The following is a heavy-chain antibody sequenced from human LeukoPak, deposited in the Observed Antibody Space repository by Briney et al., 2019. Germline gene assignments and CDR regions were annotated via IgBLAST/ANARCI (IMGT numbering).Heavy chain of an antibody. Sequence: SVTVSCKASGGTFSSYAISWVRQAPGQGLEWMGRIIPIRGIGNYAQKFQGRVTITADKSTSTAYMELSSLRSEDTAVYYCASGSPSGFDYWGQGTLVTVST. V-gene: IGHV1-69*04. J-gene: IGHJ4*02. D-gene: IGHD1-14*01. CDR2: IIPIRGIG. CDR1: GGTFSSYA. CDR3: ASGSPSGFDY.